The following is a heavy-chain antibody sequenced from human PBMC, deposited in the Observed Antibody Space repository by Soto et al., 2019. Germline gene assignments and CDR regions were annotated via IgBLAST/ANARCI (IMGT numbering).Heavy chain of an antibody. CDR3: ARGGSGDSGYDVYHMDV. CDR2: ISSSGDST. V-gene: IGHV3-64*02. J-gene: IGHJ6*03. Sequence: GGSLRLSCAASGFSFSSYAMHWVRRAPGKGLEYVSAISSSGDSTYYADSVKGRYTMSRDNSKNTLYLQVGSLRAEDMAVYYCARGGSGDSGYDVYHMDVWGKGTTVTVSS. CDR1: GFSFSSYA. D-gene: IGHD5-12*01.